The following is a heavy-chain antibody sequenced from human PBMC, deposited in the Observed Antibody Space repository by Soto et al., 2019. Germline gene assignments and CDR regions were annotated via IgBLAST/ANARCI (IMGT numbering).Heavy chain of an antibody. CDR2: IYHSGST. J-gene: IGHJ6*02. V-gene: IGHV4-4*02. D-gene: IGHD3-3*01. CDR3: ARSQYDFWSGYFTSDYYYGMDV. CDR1: GGSISSSNW. Sequence: PSETLSLTCAVSGGSISSSNWWSWVRQPPGKGLEWIGEIYHSGSTNYNPSLKRRVTISVDKSKNQFSLKLSSVTAADTAVYYCARSQYDFWSGYFTSDYYYGMDVWGQGTTVTVSS.